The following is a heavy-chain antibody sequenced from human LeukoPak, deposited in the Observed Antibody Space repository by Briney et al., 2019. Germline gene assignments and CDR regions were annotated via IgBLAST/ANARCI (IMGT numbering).Heavy chain of an antibody. D-gene: IGHD6-13*01. J-gene: IGHJ4*02. CDR2: IKQDGGEK. V-gene: IGHV3-7*01. Sequence: SGGSLRLSCEASGFTFSSYWMSWVRQAPGKGLEWVANIKQDGGEKYYVDSVKGRFTISRDNAKNSPYLQMNSLRAEDTAVYYCARDRYISRSWGYDFDYWGQGTLVTVSS. CDR1: GFTFSSYW. CDR3: ARDRYISRSWGYDFDY.